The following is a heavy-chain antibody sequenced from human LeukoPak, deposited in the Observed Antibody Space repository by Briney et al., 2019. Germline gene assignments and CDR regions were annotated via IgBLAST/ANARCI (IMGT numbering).Heavy chain of an antibody. V-gene: IGHV3-33*01. J-gene: IGHJ4*02. D-gene: IGHD3-10*01. CDR2: IWYDGSNK. CDR3: ARGYGAHLDY. CDR1: GFTFSSYG. Sequence: PGEPLRLSCAASGFTFSSYGMHWVRQAPGKGLEWVAVIWYDGSNKNYADSVKGRFTISRDNSRNTLYLQMNSLRAEDTAVYYCARGYGAHLDYWGQGTLVTGSS.